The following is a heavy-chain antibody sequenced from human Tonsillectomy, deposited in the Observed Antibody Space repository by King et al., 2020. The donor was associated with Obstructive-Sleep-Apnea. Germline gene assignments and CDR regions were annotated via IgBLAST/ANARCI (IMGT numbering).Heavy chain of an antibody. CDR3: ARDVLDSSGWEHRTY. D-gene: IGHD3-22*01. V-gene: IGHV3-33*01. CDR1: EFTCNTYG. CDR2: ISFDSAKK. Sequence: VQLVESGGGVVQPGRSLRRSCAASEFTCNTYGMHWVRQAPGKGLEWVAFISFDSAKKTYADSVKSRFSVSRDNSKNTMFLQMDSLRAEDTAMYYCARDVLDSSGWEHRTYWGQGTLVTVSS. J-gene: IGHJ4*02.